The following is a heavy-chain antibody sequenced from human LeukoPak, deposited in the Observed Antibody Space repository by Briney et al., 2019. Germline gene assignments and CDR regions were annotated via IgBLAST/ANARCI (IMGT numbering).Heavy chain of an antibody. CDR2: IYYSGST. CDR1: GGSISSSSYY. J-gene: IGHJ4*02. Sequence: PSETLSLTCTVSGGSISSSSYYWGWIRQPPGKGLEWIGSIYYSGSTYYNPSLKSRVTISVDTSKNQFSLKLSSVTAADTAVYYCARVRLAYCGGDCYSTKFDYWGQGTLVTVSS. D-gene: IGHD2-21*02. CDR3: ARVRLAYCGGDCYSTKFDY. V-gene: IGHV4-39*01.